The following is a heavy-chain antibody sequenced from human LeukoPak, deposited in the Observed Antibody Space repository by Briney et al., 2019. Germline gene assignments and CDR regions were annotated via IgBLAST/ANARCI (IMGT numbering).Heavy chain of an antibody. D-gene: IGHD3-22*01. CDR2: ISGSGGST. V-gene: IGHV3-23*01. CDR1: GFTFSSYA. Sequence: GGSLRLSCVASGFTFSSYAMSWVRQAPGKGLEWVSGISGSGGSTYYADSVKGRFTITRDNSKNTLYLQMNSLRAEDTAVYYCAKDAYSGYYPYYFDYWGQGTLVIVSS. J-gene: IGHJ4*02. CDR3: AKDAYSGYYPYYFDY.